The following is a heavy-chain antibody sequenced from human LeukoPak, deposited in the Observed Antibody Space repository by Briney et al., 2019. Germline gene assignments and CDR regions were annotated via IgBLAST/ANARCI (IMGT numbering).Heavy chain of an antibody. J-gene: IGHJ4*02. CDR3: ARADIVVVPAAMGEYYFDY. Sequence: ASVKVSCKASGYTFTSYYMHWVRQAPGQGLEWMGWINPNSGGTNYAQKFQGRVTMTRDTSISTAYMELSRLRSDDTAVYYCARADIVVVPAAMGEYYFDYWGQGTLVTVSS. V-gene: IGHV1-2*02. D-gene: IGHD2-2*01. CDR2: INPNSGGT. CDR1: GYTFTSYY.